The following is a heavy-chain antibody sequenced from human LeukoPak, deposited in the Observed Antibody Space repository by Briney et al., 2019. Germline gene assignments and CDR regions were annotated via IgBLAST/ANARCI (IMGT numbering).Heavy chain of an antibody. CDR1: GYSINNAHY. Sequence: SEALSLTCAVSGYSINNAHYWAWIRQPPGKGLEWIGNIVQRVIASYNPSLKSRVTISLDTSNNHFSLDLRSVTAADTAVYFCARASVEHSIVAGDYFDYWGQGTLVTVSS. CDR2: IVQRVIA. D-gene: IGHD1/OR15-1a*01. V-gene: IGHV4-38-2*01. CDR3: ARASVEHSIVAGDYFDY. J-gene: IGHJ4*02.